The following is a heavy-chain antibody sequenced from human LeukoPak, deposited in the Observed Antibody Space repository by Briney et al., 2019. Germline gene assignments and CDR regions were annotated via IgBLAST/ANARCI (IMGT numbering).Heavy chain of an antibody. CDR1: GGPLSNDQW. D-gene: IGHD3-9*01. CDR3: ARGGVWLPAV. Sequence: SGTLSLTCAVSGGPLSNDQWWSWVRQAPGQGLEWIGEINHSGSANYNPSLGSRVAMSIEKSKDQFSLNLSSVTAADTAIYYCARGGVWLPAVWGQGALVTVSS. CDR2: INHSGSA. J-gene: IGHJ4*02. V-gene: IGHV4-4*02.